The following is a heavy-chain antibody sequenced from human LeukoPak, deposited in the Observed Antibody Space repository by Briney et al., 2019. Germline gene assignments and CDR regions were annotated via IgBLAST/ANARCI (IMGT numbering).Heavy chain of an antibody. V-gene: IGHV1-2*02. CDR3: ARDTLSGITGTADY. Sequence: WGSVKVSCKASGYTFTGYYMHWVRQAPGQGLEWMGWINPNSGGTNYAQKFQGRVTMTRDTSISTAYMELSRLRSDDTAVYYCARDTLSGITGTADYWGQGTPVTVSS. CDR1: GYTFTGYY. CDR2: INPNSGGT. J-gene: IGHJ4*02. D-gene: IGHD1-20*01.